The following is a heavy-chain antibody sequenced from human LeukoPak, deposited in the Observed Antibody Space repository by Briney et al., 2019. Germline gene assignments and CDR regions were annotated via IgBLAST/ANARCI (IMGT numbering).Heavy chain of an antibody. J-gene: IGHJ5*02. D-gene: IGHD3-3*01. V-gene: IGHV4-59*12. CDR1: GGSISSYY. Sequence: SETLSLTCTVSGGSISSYYWSWIRQPPGKGLEWIGYIYYSGSTNYNPSLKSRVTISVHTSKNQFSLKLSSVTAADTAVYYCARGRRVSVLRFLEWARKKNWFDPWGQGTLVTVSS. CDR3: ARGRRVSVLRFLEWARKKNWFDP. CDR2: IYYSGST.